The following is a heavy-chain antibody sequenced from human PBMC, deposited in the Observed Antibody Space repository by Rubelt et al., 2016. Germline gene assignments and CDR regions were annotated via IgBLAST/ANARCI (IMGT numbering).Heavy chain of an antibody. CDR3: ARDPNLNYYDSSGPNWFDP. CDR1: GFTFSSYA. V-gene: IGHV3-30*04. D-gene: IGHD3-22*01. Sequence: QVQLVESGGGVVQPGRSLRLSCAASGFTFSSYAMHWVRQAPGKGLEWVAVISYDGSNKYYADSVKGRFTISRDNSKNTLYLQMNSLRAEDTAVYDCARDPNLNYYDSSGPNWFDPWGQGTLVTVSS. CDR2: ISYDGSNK. J-gene: IGHJ5*02.